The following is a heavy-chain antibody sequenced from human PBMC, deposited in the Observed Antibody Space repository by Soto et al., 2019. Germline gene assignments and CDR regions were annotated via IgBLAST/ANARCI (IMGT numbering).Heavy chain of an antibody. CDR3: ARGRTYPTYYYDSSGPLYFDY. V-gene: IGHV3-48*03. D-gene: IGHD3-22*01. CDR2: ISSSGSTI. CDR1: GFTFSSYE. J-gene: IGHJ4*02. Sequence: GSLSLSCAASGFTFSSYEMDWVRQAPGKGLEWVSYISSSGSTIYYADSVKGRFTISRDNAKNSLYLQMNSLRAEDTAVYYCARGRTYPTYYYDSSGPLYFDYWGQGTLVTVSS.